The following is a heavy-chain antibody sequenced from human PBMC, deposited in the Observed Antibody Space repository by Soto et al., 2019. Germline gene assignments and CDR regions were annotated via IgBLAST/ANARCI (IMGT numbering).Heavy chain of an antibody. Sequence: PSETLSLTCAVSGGSISSGGYSWSWIRQPPGKGLEWIGSNSGSTYYNPSLKSRVTISVDTSKNQFSLKLSSVTAADTAVYYCARAYSGNYPLDYWGQGTLVTVSS. CDR2: NSGST. J-gene: IGHJ4*02. V-gene: IGHV4-30-2*03. CDR1: GGSISSGGYS. CDR3: ARAYSGNYPLDY. D-gene: IGHD1-26*01.